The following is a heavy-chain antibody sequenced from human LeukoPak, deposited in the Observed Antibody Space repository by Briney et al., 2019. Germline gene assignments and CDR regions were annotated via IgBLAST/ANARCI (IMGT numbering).Heavy chain of an antibody. CDR2: ISGSGGNT. CDR3: AKDLSPGHY. Sequence: GGSLRLSCAASGVTFSSYGMSWVRQAPGKGLEWVSAISGSGGNTYYADSVKGRFTISRDNSKNTLYLQMNSLRAEDTAVYYCAKDLSPGHYWGQGTLVTVSP. CDR1: GVTFSSYG. V-gene: IGHV3-23*01. D-gene: IGHD2/OR15-2a*01. J-gene: IGHJ4*02.